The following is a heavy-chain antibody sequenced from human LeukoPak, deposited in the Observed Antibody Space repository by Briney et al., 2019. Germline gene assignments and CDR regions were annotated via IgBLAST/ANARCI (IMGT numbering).Heavy chain of an antibody. CDR3: ATEGGWQPTDYGDSVY. Sequence: PSETLSLTCTVSGGSISSYYWSWIRQPPGKGLEWIGYIYYSGSTNYNPPLKSRVTISVDTSKNQFSLKLSSVTAADTAVYYCATEGGWQPTDYGDSVYWGQGTLVTVSS. V-gene: IGHV4-59*01. CDR2: IYYSGST. D-gene: IGHD4-17*01. J-gene: IGHJ4*02. CDR1: GGSISSYY.